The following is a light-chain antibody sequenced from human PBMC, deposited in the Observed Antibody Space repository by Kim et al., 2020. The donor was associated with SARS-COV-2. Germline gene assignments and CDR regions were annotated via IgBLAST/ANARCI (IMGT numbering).Light chain of an antibody. V-gene: IGKV1-8*01. Sequence: SSTGDTVPITCRASQDVSSYLAWYQQKPGKAPNLLIYAASTLRSGVPSRFGGSRSGTDFTLTISWLQSEDFATYYCQQYSSYPITFGQGTRLEIK. CDR1: QDVSSY. CDR3: QQYSSYPIT. J-gene: IGKJ5*01. CDR2: AAS.